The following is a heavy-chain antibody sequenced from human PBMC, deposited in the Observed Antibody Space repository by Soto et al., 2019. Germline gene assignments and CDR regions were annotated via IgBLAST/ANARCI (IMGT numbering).Heavy chain of an antibody. D-gene: IGHD3-22*01. CDR1: GGSISSGDYY. CDR3: ARVGRTYYYDSSGYNWFDP. CDR2: IYYSGST. V-gene: IGHV4-30-4*01. Sequence: PSETLSLTCTVSGGSISSGDYYWSWIRQPPGKGLEWIGYIYYSGSTYYNPSLKSRLTISVATSNNQFSLKLGSVTAADTAVYHCARVGRTYYYDSSGYNWFDPWGQGTRVTVSS. J-gene: IGHJ5*02.